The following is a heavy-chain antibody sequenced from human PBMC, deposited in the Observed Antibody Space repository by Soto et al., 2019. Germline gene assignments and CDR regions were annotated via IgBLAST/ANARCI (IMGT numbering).Heavy chain of an antibody. Sequence: SETLSLTCTVSGGSISSSSYYWGWIRQPPGKGLEWIGSIYYSGSTYYNPSLKSRVTISADKSSSTAYLHWSSLKASDTAMYYCARLEATRTTWFAGPYNWFDPWGEGTLVTVSS. J-gene: IGHJ5*02. V-gene: IGHV4-39*07. CDR3: ARLEATRTTWFAGPYNWFDP. CDR2: IYYSGST. D-gene: IGHD3-10*01. CDR1: GGSISSSSYY.